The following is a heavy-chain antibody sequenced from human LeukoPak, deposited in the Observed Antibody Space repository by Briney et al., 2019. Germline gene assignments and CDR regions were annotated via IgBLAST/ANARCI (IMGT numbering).Heavy chain of an antibody. CDR2: IYYNGNT. D-gene: IGHD6-13*01. CDR3: ASYPYTASWSC. Sequence: SETLSLTCTVSGGSISSSDYFWGWIRRPPGKGLEWVATIYYNGNTYYSPSLESRGTISVDTSKNQFSLRVHSVTAADTAMYYCASYPYTASWSCWGQGILVTVSS. V-gene: IGHV4-39*01. J-gene: IGHJ4*02. CDR1: GGSISSSDYF.